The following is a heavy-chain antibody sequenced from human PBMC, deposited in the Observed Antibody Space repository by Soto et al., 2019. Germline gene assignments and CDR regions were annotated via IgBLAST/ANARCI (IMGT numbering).Heavy chain of an antibody. CDR3: ARAYGSGSHLSYYYYGMDV. J-gene: IGHJ6*02. CDR2: ISWNSGSI. V-gene: IGHV3-9*01. CDR1: GFTFDDYA. Sequence: LRLSCAASGFTFDDYAMHWVRQAPGKGLEWVSGISWNSGSIGYADSVKGRFTISRDNAKNSLYLQMNSLRAEDTALYYCARAYGSGSHLSYYYYGMDVWGQGTTVTVSS. D-gene: IGHD3-10*01.